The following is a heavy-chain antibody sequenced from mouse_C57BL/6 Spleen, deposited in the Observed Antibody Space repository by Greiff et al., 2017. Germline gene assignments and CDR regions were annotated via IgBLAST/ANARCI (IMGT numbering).Heavy chain of an antibody. Sequence: VQLQQPGAELVRPGSSVKLSCKASGYTFTSYWMDWVKQRPGQGLEWIGNIYPSDSETHYNQKFKDKATLTVDKSPSTSYMQLSSLTSEGSAVYYCARREGMTTVVATKAMDYWGQGTSVTVSS. CDR2: IYPSDSET. V-gene: IGHV1-61*01. D-gene: IGHD1-1*01. CDR1: GYTFTSYW. CDR3: ARREGMTTVVATKAMDY. J-gene: IGHJ4*01.